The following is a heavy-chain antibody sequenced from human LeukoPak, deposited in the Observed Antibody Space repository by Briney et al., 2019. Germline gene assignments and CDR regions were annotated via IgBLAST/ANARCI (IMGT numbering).Heavy chain of an antibody. CDR3: ARRARPSWYFDI. CDR1: GLTLSISG. Sequence: GSLRLSCAVSGLTLSISGMHWVRQSPEKGLEWIGSIHYSGSTHQDPSLKSRVTLSIDTSKSQFSLKLNSVTAADTAVYYCARRARPSWYFDIWGRGTLVTVSS. CDR2: IHYSGST. V-gene: IGHV4-59*08. J-gene: IGHJ2*01.